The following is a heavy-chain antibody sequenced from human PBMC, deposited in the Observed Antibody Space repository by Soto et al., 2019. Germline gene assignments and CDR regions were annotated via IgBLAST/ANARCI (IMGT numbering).Heavy chain of an antibody. CDR2: IRAFSGRK. Sequence: QVQLVQSGAEVKKPGASVKVSCKTSGFNFFNYGYTWVRQAPGQGLEWVGCIRAFSGRKDYAPKFQGRVTLTADTSTSTAYMELGSLTSDDTAVYYCARTSSTANFEGWGQGILVTVSS. J-gene: IGHJ4*02. D-gene: IGHD1-26*01. CDR1: GFNFFNYG. V-gene: IGHV1-18*01. CDR3: ARTSSTANFEG.